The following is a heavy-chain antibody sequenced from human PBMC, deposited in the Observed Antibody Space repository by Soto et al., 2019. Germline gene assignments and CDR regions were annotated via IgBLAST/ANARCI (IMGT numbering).Heavy chain of an antibody. Sequence: EVQLVESGGGLVKPGGSLRLSCAASGCTFSSYSMNWVRQAPGKGLEWVSSISSSSSHIYYADSVKGRFTISRDNAKNSLYLQMNSLRAEDTAVYYCARASRGGYGRAYYFDYWGQGTLVTVSS. D-gene: IGHD5-18*01. CDR1: GCTFSSYS. V-gene: IGHV3-21*01. CDR2: ISSSSSHI. J-gene: IGHJ4*02. CDR3: ARASRGGYGRAYYFDY.